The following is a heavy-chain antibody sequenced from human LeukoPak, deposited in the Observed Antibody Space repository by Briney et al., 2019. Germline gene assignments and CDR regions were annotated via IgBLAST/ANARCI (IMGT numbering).Heavy chain of an antibody. CDR1: SFTFSSYS. Sequence: GGSLRLSCAASSFTFSSYSMNWVRQAPGKGLEWVSFISSSGDTIYYADSVKSRFTISRDNAKSSLYLQMNSLRAEDTAVYYCAKDSDYDFWSGYYERGQFDYWGQGTLVTVSS. D-gene: IGHD3-3*01. CDR3: AKDSDYDFWSGYYERGQFDY. CDR2: ISSSGDTI. J-gene: IGHJ4*02. V-gene: IGHV3-48*04.